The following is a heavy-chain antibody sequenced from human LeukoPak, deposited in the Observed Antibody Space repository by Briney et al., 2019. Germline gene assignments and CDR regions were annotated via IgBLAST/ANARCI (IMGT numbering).Heavy chain of an antibody. CDR3: ARVDCSGGSCYDVPAFYGMDV. CDR1: GFTVSSNY. D-gene: IGHD2-15*01. Sequence: GGSLRLSCAASGFTVSSNYMSWVRQAPGKGLEWVSVIYSGGSTYYADSVKGRFTISRDNSKNTLYLRMNSLRAEDTAVYYCARVDCSGGSCYDVPAFYGMDVWGQGTTVTVSS. J-gene: IGHJ6*02. CDR2: IYSGGST. V-gene: IGHV3-66*01.